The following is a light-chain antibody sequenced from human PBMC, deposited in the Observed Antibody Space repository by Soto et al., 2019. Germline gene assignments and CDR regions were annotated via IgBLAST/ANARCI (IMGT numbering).Light chain of an antibody. Sequence: EIVLTQFPGAPFLSPREKATLSSRASQSVGSSYLARYQQKPGRAPRFLIYGASGRATGIPDRFSGSGSGTDFTLTISRLEPEDFEVYYCQQYGSSPKWTFGQGTRVDIK. V-gene: IGKV3-20*01. CDR2: GAS. CDR3: QQYGSSPKWT. J-gene: IGKJ1*01. CDR1: QSVGSSY.